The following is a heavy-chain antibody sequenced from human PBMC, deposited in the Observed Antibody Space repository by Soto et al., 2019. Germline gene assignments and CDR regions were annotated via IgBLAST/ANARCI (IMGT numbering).Heavy chain of an antibody. CDR3: VRYCSTTLCNGVATRTFDY. CDR2: ISTSGSTV. J-gene: IGHJ4*02. CDR1: RLTFSTYE. D-gene: IGHD2-2*01. V-gene: IGHV3-48*03. Sequence: GGSLRLSCAASRLTFSTYEMNWVRQAPGKGLEWVSYISTSGSTVYYADSVKGRFTISRDNTRNSLYLQMNSLRDEDTALYYCVRYCSTTLCNGVATRTFDYWGQGNLVNVSS.